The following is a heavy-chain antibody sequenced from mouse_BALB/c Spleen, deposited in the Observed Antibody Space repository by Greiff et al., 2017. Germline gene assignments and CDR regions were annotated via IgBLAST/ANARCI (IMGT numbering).Heavy chain of an antibody. CDR3: AKGGYAMDY. CDR2: ISYSGST. V-gene: IGHV3-2*02. CDR1: GCSITSDYA. Sequence: EVKLVESGPGLVKPSQSLSLTCTVTGCSITSDYAWNWIRQFPGNKLEWMGYISYSGSTSYNPSLESRISITRDTSKNQFFLQLNSVTTEDTATYYCAKGGYAMDYWGQGTSVTVSS. J-gene: IGHJ4*01.